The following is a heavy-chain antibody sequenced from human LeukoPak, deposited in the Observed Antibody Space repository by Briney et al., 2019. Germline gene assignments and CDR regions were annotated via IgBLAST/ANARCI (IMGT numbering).Heavy chain of an antibody. Sequence: ASVKVSCKASGYTFAGYYMHWVRQAPGQGLEWMGWINPNSGGTNYAQKFQGRVTMTRDTSISTAYMELSRLRSDDTAVYYCARDRSTVVTLLDYWGQGTLLTVSS. V-gene: IGHV1-2*02. J-gene: IGHJ4*02. D-gene: IGHD4-23*01. CDR1: GYTFAGYY. CDR2: INPNSGGT. CDR3: ARDRSTVVTLLDY.